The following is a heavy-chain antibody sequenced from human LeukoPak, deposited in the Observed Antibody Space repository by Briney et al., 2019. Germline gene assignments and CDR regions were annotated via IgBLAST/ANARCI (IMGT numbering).Heavy chain of an antibody. CDR3: AKDDCSSTSCYKDAFGI. D-gene: IGHD2-2*02. V-gene: IGHV3-23*01. Sequence: PVGSLRLSCAASGFTFSSYAMSSVRQAPGKGLEWGSAISGSGGSTYYADSVKGRFTISRDNSKNTLSLQMNILRAEDRAVYSFAKDDCSSTSCYKDAFGIWGQGTMVTVSS. CDR2: ISGSGGST. J-gene: IGHJ3*02. CDR1: GFTFSSYA.